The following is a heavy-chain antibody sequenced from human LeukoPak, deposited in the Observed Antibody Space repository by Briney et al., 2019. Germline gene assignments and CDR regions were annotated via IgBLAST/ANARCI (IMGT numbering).Heavy chain of an antibody. CDR2: ISGSGGST. CDR3: AKDIGQWLLPYYFDY. V-gene: IGHV3-23*01. J-gene: IGHJ4*02. Sequence: GGSLRLSCADSGFTFSNYVMSLVRQAPGKGLEWVSAISGSGGSTYYADSVKGRFTISRDNSKNTLYLQMNSLRAEDTAVYYCAKDIGQWLLPYYFDYWGQGTLVTVSS. CDR1: GFTFSNYV. D-gene: IGHD5-12*01.